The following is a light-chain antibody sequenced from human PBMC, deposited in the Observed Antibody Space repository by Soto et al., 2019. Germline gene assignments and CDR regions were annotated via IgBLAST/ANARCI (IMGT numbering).Light chain of an antibody. Sequence: EIVMTQSPATVSVSQGESATLSCRASQSVSSNLAWYQQKPGQAPRLLIYGASTRATGIPARFSGSGSGTEFTLTISSLQSEDFAVYYCQQYNNWWTFGQGTKVDIK. V-gene: IGKV3-15*01. J-gene: IGKJ1*01. CDR3: QQYNNWWT. CDR1: QSVSSN. CDR2: GAS.